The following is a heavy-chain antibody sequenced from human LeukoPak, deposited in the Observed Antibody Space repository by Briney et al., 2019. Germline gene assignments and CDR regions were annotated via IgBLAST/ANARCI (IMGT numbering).Heavy chain of an antibody. Sequence: GGSLRLSCAASGFTLDDYAMHWVRQAPGKGLEWVSGISWTSGSIDYADSVKGRFTISRDNAKNSLYLQMNSLRAEDTALYYCAKAPTKYDSSGYWGFDYWGQGTLVTVSS. CDR2: ISWTSGSI. CDR1: GFTLDDYA. J-gene: IGHJ4*02. V-gene: IGHV3-9*01. CDR3: AKAPTKYDSSGYWGFDY. D-gene: IGHD3-22*01.